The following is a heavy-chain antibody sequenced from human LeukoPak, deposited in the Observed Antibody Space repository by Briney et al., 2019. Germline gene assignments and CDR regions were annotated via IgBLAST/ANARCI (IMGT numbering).Heavy chain of an antibody. CDR2: IYYSGST. V-gene: IGHV4-59*08. CDR1: GGSISSYY. Sequence: SETLSLTCTVSGGSISSYYWSWIRQPPGKGLEWIGYIYYSGSTNYYPSLKSRVTISVDTSKNQFSLKLSSVTAADTAVYYCARRDLYSYGPGPWGQGTLVTVSS. J-gene: IGHJ4*02. CDR3: ARRDLYSYGPGP. D-gene: IGHD5-18*01.